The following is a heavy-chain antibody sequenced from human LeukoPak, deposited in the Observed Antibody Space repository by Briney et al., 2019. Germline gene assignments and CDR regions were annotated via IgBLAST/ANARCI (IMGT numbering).Heavy chain of an antibody. Sequence: KPGGSLRLSCAASGFTFSSYNMNWVRHAPGQGQEWVSSISSSSSYIYYADPVKGRFTISRDNAKNSLYLQMNSLRAEATAVYYCARDPEIAYDSSGYYGTDYWGQGTLVTVSS. J-gene: IGHJ4*02. CDR1: GFTFSSYN. CDR2: ISSSSSYI. D-gene: IGHD3-22*01. V-gene: IGHV3-21*01. CDR3: ARDPEIAYDSSGYYGTDY.